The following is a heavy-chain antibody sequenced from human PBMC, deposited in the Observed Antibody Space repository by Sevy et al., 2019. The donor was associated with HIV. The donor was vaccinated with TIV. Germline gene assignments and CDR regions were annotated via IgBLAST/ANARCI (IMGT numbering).Heavy chain of an antibody. CDR2: ISSSGSTI. V-gene: IGHV3-11*01. CDR1: GFTFSDYY. D-gene: IGHD5-18*01. Sequence: GGSLRLSCAASGFTFSDYYMSWIRQAPGKGLEWVSYISSSGSTIYYADSVKGRFTISRDNAKNSLYLQMNSLRAEDTAVYYCARGYSYGSDDAFDIWGQGTMVTVSS. J-gene: IGHJ3*02. CDR3: ARGYSYGSDDAFDI.